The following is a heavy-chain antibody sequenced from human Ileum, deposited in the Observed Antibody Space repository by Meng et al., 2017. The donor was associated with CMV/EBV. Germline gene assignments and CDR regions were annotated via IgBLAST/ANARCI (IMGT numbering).Heavy chain of an antibody. Sequence: GSLKISCAATGFTFSGYWMTWVRQAPGKGLEWVVNMNVDGSEKYYVDSVKGRFTVSRDNAKNSLFLQMNSLRAEDTGIYDCARDRGPNTLDYWGQGTLVTVSS. CDR2: MNVDGSEK. CDR3: ARDRGPNTLDY. J-gene: IGHJ4*02. CDR1: GFTFSGYW. D-gene: IGHD2-8*01. V-gene: IGHV3-7*01.